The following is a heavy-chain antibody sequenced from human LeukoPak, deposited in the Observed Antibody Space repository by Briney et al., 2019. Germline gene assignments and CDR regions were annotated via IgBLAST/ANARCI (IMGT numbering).Heavy chain of an antibody. Sequence: SETLSLTCAVYGGSFSGYYWSWIRQPPGKGLEWIGEINHSGSTNYNPSLKSRVTISVDTSKNQFSLNLSSVTAADTAVYYCARARDRYYYYGMDVWGKGTTVTVSS. V-gene: IGHV4-34*01. J-gene: IGHJ6*04. CDR1: GGSFSGYY. CDR2: INHSGST. CDR3: ARARDRYYYYGMDV.